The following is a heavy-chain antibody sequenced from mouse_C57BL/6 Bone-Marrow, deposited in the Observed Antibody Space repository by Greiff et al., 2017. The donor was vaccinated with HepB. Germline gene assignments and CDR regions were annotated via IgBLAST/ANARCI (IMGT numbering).Heavy chain of an antibody. V-gene: IGHV1-69*01. J-gene: IGHJ4*01. Sequence: QVQLQQPGAELVMPGASVKLSCKASGYTFTSYWMHWVKQRPGQGLEWIGEIDPSDSYTNYNQKFNGKSTLTVDKYSSTAYMHLSSLTSKDSAVYYCAREEYYAMDYWDQETSVTVSS. CDR2: IDPSDSYT. CDR3: AREEYYAMDY. CDR1: GYTFTSYW.